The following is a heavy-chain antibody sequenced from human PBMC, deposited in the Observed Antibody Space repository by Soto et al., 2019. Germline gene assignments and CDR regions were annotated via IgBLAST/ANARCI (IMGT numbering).Heavy chain of an antibody. V-gene: IGHV1-69*13. CDR2: IIPIFGTA. CDR3: ARSLMELRPGDAFDI. D-gene: IGHD1-7*01. J-gene: IGHJ3*02. CDR1: GGTFSSYA. Sequence: ASVKVSCKASGGTFSSYAISWVRQAPGQGLEWMGGIIPIFGTANYAQKFQGRVTITADESTSTAYMELSSLRSEDTAVYYCARSLMELRPGDAFDIWGQGTMVTVSS.